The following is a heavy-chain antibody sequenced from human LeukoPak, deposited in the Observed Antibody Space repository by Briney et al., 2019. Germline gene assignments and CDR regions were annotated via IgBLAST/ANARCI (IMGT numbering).Heavy chain of an antibody. CDR2: ISTTGDVT. D-gene: IGHD6-13*01. Sequence: GGSLRLSCAASGFTFSTYVVGWVRQAPGKGLEWVSVISTTGDVTFYADSVKGRFTISRDNSKNTLYLQMHSLRAEDTAVYYCAKDNVAAAGRYFDYWGQGTLVTVSS. J-gene: IGHJ4*02. CDR1: GFTFSTYV. CDR3: AKDNVAAAGRYFDY. V-gene: IGHV3-23*01.